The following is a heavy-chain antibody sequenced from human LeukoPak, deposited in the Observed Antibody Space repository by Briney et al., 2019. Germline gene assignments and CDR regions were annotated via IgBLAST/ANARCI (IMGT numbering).Heavy chain of an antibody. V-gene: IGHV4-34*01. CDR2: IHYTGAT. J-gene: IGHJ4*02. CDR1: GGSITGYY. CDR3: ARGNILTGYCFDF. D-gene: IGHD3-9*01. Sequence: SETLSLTCAVYGGSITGYYWSWIRQTPGRGLEWVGEIHYTGATSYNPSLKSRATISTDTSKNQFSLRLSSVTAADTAVYYCARGNILTGYCFDFWGQGAPVTVSS.